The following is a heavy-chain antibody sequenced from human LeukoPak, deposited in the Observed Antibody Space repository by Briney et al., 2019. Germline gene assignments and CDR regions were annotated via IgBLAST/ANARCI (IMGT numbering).Heavy chain of an antibody. J-gene: IGHJ6*02. CDR3: ARDRTPEPGLDV. CDR2: ISGDGGST. Sequence: GGSLRLSCAASGFTFDDYAMHWVRQAPGKGLEWVSLISGDGGSTYYADSVKGRFTISRDNAKNSLYLQMNSLRDEDTAVYYCARDRTPEPGLDVWGQGTTVTVSS. CDR1: GFTFDDYA. D-gene: IGHD1-14*01. V-gene: IGHV3-43*02.